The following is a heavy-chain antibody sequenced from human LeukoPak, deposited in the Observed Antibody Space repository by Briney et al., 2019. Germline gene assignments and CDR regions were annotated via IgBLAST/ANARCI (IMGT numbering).Heavy chain of an antibody. V-gene: IGHV7-4-1*02. CDR3: ARNNADGEGRFGD. D-gene: IGHD3-10*01. CDR2: INTNSGKP. CDR1: GYRFTKYD. J-gene: IGHJ4*02. Sequence: ASVKVSCKASGYRFTKYDMNWVRQAPGQGLEWMGWINTNSGKPTYGQGFIGRFVFSLDTSVSTVYLQINSLKAEDTAVYYCARNNADGEGRFGDWGQGTLVTVSS.